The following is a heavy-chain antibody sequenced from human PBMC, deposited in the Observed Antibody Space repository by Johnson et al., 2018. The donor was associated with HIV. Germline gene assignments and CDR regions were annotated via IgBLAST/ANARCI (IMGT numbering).Heavy chain of an antibody. V-gene: IGHV3-30*14. Sequence: QVQLVESGGGVVQPGRSLRLSCAASGFTFSSYAMHWVRQAPGKGLEWVAVISYDGNSKYLEYSVKGRFTVSRDKSKNTMYLQMNSLRPEDTAVYYCARLPSGYSRDAFDIWGQGTMVTVSS. J-gene: IGHJ3*02. D-gene: IGHD5-18*01. CDR1: GFTFSSYA. CDR2: ISYDGNSK. CDR3: ARLPSGYSRDAFDI.